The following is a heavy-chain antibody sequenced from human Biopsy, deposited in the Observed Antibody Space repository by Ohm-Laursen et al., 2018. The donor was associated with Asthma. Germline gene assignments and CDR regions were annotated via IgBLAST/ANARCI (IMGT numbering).Heavy chain of an antibody. CDR2: FFHTGST. CDR1: GGSINSSTW. V-gene: IGHV4-4*02. J-gene: IGHJ4*02. Sequence: TLSLTCTVSGGSINSSTWWSWVRQPPGKGLEWIGEFFHTGSTNYNPSLKSRVSISIDTPKNQFSLKLSSVTAADTAVYYCARAQDYYDSRGYYRSFDYWGQGTLVTVSS. CDR3: ARAQDYYDSRGYYRSFDY. D-gene: IGHD3-22*01.